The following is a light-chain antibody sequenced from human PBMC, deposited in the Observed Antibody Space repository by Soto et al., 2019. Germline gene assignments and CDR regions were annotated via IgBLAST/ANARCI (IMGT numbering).Light chain of an antibody. CDR2: GAS. V-gene: IGKV3-20*01. CDR3: QQYGSSPLT. Sequence: EIVLTQSPGTLSLSPGERATLSCRASQSVSSSYLAWYQQKPGQAPRLLIYGASSRATGIPDRFSGSGSGTDFTRTISRLEPEDFAVYYCQQYGSSPLTFGPGNKVDIK. CDR1: QSVSSSY. J-gene: IGKJ3*01.